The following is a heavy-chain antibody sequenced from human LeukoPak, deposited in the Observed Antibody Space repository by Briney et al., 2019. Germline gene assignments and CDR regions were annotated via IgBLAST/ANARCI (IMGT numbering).Heavy chain of an antibody. CDR1: GGSISSYY. CDR3: ATGDTYDYWYFDL. J-gene: IGHJ2*01. D-gene: IGHD2-8*01. V-gene: IGHV4-4*07. CDR2: IYTSGST. Sequence: PSETLPLTCTVSGGSISSYYWSWIRQPAGKGLEWIGRIYTSGSTNYNPSLKSRVTMSVDTSKNQFSLKLSSVTAADTAVYCATGDTYDYWYFDLWGRGTLVTVSS.